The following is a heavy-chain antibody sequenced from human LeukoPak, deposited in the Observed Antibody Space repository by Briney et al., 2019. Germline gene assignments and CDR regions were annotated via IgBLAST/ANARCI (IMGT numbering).Heavy chain of an antibody. CDR2: ISGSGGST. V-gene: IGHV3-23*01. CDR1: GFTFSSYE. D-gene: IGHD6-13*01. J-gene: IGHJ4*02. CDR3: AKMDSIAAAGTFDY. Sequence: GGSLRLSCAASGFTFSSYEMNWVRQAPGKGLEWVSGISGSGGSTYYADSVKGRFTISRDNSKDTLFLQMNSLRAEDTAVYYCAKMDSIAAAGTFDYWGQGTLVTVSS.